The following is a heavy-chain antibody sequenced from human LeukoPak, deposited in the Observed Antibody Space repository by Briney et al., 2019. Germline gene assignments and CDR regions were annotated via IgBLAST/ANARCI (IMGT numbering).Heavy chain of an antibody. CDR2: IYYSTNN. J-gene: IGHJ5*02. Sequence: SETLSLTCTVSGGSVSSCSCCWSWLRPPPGKGLDWIGYIYYSTNNNYNPPLKRRLTIAVDTSKNQFSLKLSSVTAADTAVYYCARVDSSSAFDPWGQGTLVTVSS. D-gene: IGHD6-6*01. CDR3: ARVDSSSAFDP. CDR1: GGSVSSCSCC. V-gene: IGHV4-61*01.